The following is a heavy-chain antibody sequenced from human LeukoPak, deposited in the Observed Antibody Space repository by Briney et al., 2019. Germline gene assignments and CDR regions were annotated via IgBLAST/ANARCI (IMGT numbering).Heavy chain of an antibody. Sequence: AESLRLSCAASGFTFSDYYMDWIRQAPGKGLEWIGRTKTKASSYTKAYAAYVEGRFTISRDDSKNLLYLQMNSLKTEDTAVYYCARGGSGSPLDYWGQGTLVTVSS. CDR1: GFTFSDYY. CDR3: ARGGSGSPLDY. V-gene: IGHV3-72*01. CDR2: TKTKASSYTK. D-gene: IGHD3-10*01. J-gene: IGHJ4*02.